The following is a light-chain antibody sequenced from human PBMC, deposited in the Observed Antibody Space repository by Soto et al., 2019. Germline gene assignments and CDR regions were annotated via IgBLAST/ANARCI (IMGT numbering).Light chain of an antibody. CDR3: RSHAGIKNVV. CDR1: SSDVGGYNY. V-gene: IGLV2-8*01. J-gene: IGLJ3*02. Sequence: QSALTQPPSASGSPGQSVTISCTGTSSDVGGYNYVSWYQQHPGKAPRLMVYEVTKRPSGVPARFSGSKSGNTASLTVSGLQAEDEADYYCRSHAGIKNVVFGGGTKLTVL. CDR2: EVT.